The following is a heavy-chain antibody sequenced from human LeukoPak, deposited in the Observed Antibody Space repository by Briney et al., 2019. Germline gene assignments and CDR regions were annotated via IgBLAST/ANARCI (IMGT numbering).Heavy chain of an antibody. D-gene: IGHD5-18*01. Sequence: GGSLRLSCAASGFTVSSNYMSWVRQAPGKGLEWVSGISWNSGSIGYADSVKGRFTISRDNAKNSLYLQMNSLRAEDTALYYCAKDVHYSYGYGFDYWGQGTLVTVSS. CDR2: ISWNSGSI. J-gene: IGHJ4*02. CDR1: GFTVSSNY. CDR3: AKDVHYSYGYGFDY. V-gene: IGHV3-9*01.